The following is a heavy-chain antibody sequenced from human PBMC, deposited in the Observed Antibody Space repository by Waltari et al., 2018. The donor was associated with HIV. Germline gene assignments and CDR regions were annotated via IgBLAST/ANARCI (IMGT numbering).Heavy chain of an antibody. D-gene: IGHD3-22*01. V-gene: IGHV4-34*01. J-gene: IGHJ4*02. CDR2: INHSGST. Sequence: QVQLQQWGAGLLKPSETLSLTCAVYGGSFSGYYWSWIRQPPGKGLEWIGEINHSGSTNYNPSLKSRVTISVDTSKNQFSLKLSSVTAADTAVYYCVGGNYDRTLDYWGQGTLVTVSS. CDR3: VGGNYDRTLDY. CDR1: GGSFSGYY.